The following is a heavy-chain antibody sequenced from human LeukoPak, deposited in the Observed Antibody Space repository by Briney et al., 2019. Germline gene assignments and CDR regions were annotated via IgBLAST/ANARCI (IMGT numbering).Heavy chain of an antibody. CDR2: ISGSGGST. CDR1: GFTFSSYA. Sequence: GGSLRLSCAASGFTFSSYAMSWVRQAPGKGLEWVSAISGSGGSTYYADSVKGRFTISRDNSKNTLYLQMNSLRTEDTAVYYCARGGSYFDISGYYFYWGQGTLVTVPS. D-gene: IGHD3-22*01. V-gene: IGHV3-23*01. CDR3: ARGGSYFDISGYYFY. J-gene: IGHJ4*02.